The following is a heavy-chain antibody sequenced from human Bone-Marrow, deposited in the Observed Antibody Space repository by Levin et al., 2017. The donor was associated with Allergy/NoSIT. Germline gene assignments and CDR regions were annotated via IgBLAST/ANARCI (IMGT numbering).Heavy chain of an antibody. CDR2: IWYDGSNK. J-gene: IGHJ6*02. CDR3: ARDSTTHLAGPNVYYYDYGMDV. CDR1: GFTFSSYG. Sequence: GESLKISCAASGFTFSSYGMHWVRQAPGKGLEWVAVIWYDGSNKYYADSVKGRFTISRDNSKNTLYLQMNSLRAEDTAVYYCARDSTTHLAGPNVYYYDYGMDVWGQGTTVTVSS. D-gene: IGHD6-13*01. V-gene: IGHV3-33*01.